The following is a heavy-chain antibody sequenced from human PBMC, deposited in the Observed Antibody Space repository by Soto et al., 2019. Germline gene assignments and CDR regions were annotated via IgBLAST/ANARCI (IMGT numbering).Heavy chain of an antibody. Sequence: GASVKVSCKASGFTFTSSAVQWVRQARGQRLEWIGWIVVGSGNTNYAQKFQERVTITRDMSTSTAYMELSSLRSEDTAVYYCAAELGYYDSSGYPNHNYWGQGTLVTVSS. CDR2: IVVGSGNT. J-gene: IGHJ4*02. D-gene: IGHD3-22*01. CDR3: AAELGYYDSSGYPNHNY. V-gene: IGHV1-58*01. CDR1: GFTFTSSA.